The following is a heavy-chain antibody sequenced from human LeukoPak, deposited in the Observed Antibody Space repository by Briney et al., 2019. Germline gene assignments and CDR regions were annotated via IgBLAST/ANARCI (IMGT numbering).Heavy chain of an antibody. CDR3: ARDRASTGAFDI. J-gene: IGHJ3*02. CDR2: IYYSGST. CDR1: GGSISSSSYY. Sequence: SETLSLTCTVSGGSISSSSYYWGWIRQPPGKGLKWIGSIYYSGSTYYNPSLKSRVTISVDTSKNQFSLKLSSVTAADTAVYYCARDRASTGAFDIWGQGTMVTVSS. D-gene: IGHD5/OR15-5a*01. V-gene: IGHV4-39*07.